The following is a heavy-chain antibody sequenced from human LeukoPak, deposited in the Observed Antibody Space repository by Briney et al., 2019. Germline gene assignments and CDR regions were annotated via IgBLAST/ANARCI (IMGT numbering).Heavy chain of an antibody. CDR3: ARGQGVHDFWSGYFYNWSDP. J-gene: IGHJ5*02. V-gene: IGHV4-34*01. CDR1: GVSFSGYY. D-gene: IGHD3-3*01. Sequence: SETLSLTCAVYGVSFSGYYWSWIRQPPGKGLEWIGEINHSGSTNYNPSLKSRVTISVDTSKNQFSLKLSSVTAADTAVYYCARGQGVHDFWSGYFYNWSDPWGQGTLVTVSS. CDR2: INHSGST.